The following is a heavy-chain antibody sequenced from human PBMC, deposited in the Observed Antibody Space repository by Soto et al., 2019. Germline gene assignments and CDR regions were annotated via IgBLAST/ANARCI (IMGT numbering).Heavy chain of an antibody. V-gene: IGHV3-23*01. Sequence: GSLRLSCSASGFTFGSYAMSWVRQAPGKGLEWASGISGSGVDTFYADSVKGRFTISRDNSRNTLYLDMNILTADDTAVYYCANLKWTTTIFSYGMDVWGQGTTVTVSS. D-gene: IGHD1-26*01. CDR3: ANLKWTTTIFSYGMDV. CDR1: GFTFGSYA. J-gene: IGHJ6*02. CDR2: ISGSGVDT.